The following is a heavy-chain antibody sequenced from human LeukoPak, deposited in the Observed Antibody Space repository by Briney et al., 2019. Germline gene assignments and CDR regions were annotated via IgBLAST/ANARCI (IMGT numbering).Heavy chain of an antibody. V-gene: IGHV1-2*02. Sequence: GASVKVSCKASGYTFTGYYMHWVRQAPGQGLEWMGWINPNSGGTNYAQKFQGRVTMTRDTSISTAYMELSRLRSDDTAVYYCARRYIVVVPAATYNWFDPWGQGTLVTVSS. D-gene: IGHD2-2*01. CDR3: ARRYIVVVPAATYNWFDP. CDR2: INPNSGGT. J-gene: IGHJ5*02. CDR1: GYTFTGYY.